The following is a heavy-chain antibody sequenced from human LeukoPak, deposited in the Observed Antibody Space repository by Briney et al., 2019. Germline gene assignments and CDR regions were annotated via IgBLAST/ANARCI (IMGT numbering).Heavy chain of an antibody. D-gene: IGHD3-10*01. J-gene: IGHJ3*02. CDR3: ARDLYYYGSGSYYSDVFDI. CDR2: INWNGGST. Sequence: GGSLRLSCAASGFTFDDYGMSWVRQPPGKGLEWVSGINWNGGSTGYADSVKGRFTISRDNAKNSLYLQMNSLRAEDTALYHCARDLYYYGSGSYYSDVFDIWGQGTMVTVSS. V-gene: IGHV3-20*01. CDR1: GFTFDDYG.